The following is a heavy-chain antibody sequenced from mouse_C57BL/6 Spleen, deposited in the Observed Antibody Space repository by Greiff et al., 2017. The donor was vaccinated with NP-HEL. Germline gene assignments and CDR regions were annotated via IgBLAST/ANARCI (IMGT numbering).Heavy chain of an antibody. J-gene: IGHJ4*01. CDR1: GYTFTDHT. V-gene: IGHV1-78*01. D-gene: IGHD1-1*01. CDR3: AREGYYGSNYYAMDY. CDR2: IYPRDGST. Sequence: VQLQQSDAELVKPGASVKISCKVSGYTFTDHTIHWMKQRPEQGLEWIGYIYPRDGSTKYNEKFKGKATLTADKSSSTAYMQLNSLTSEDSAVYFCAREGYYGSNYYAMDYWGQGTSVTVSS.